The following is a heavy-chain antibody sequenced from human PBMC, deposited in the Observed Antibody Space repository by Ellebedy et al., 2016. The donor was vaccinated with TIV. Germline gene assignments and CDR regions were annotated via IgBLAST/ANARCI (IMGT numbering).Heavy chain of an antibody. V-gene: IGHV3-48*02. J-gene: IGHJ6*02. Sequence: GESLKISCAASEFTFSRNAMNWVRQAPGKGLEWVSYISSDSNTIYYTDSVKGRFTISRDNAKNSLYLQMNSLREEDKAVYYCARDLATVATLYGLDVWGQGTTVTVSS. CDR3: ARDLATVATLYGLDV. CDR2: ISSDSNTI. D-gene: IGHD4-17*01. CDR1: EFTFSRNA.